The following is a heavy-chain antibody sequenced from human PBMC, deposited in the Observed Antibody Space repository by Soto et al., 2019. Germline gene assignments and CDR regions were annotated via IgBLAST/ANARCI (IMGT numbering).Heavy chain of an antibody. D-gene: IGHD6-19*01. Sequence: GGSLRLSCAASGFTFSSSAMHWVRQAPGKGLEWVAVIWYDGSNKYYADSVKGRFTISRDNSKNTLYLQMNSLRAEDTAVYYCARDRVAGHDAFDIWGQGTMVTVSS. CDR3: ARDRVAGHDAFDI. J-gene: IGHJ3*02. V-gene: IGHV3-33*08. CDR2: IWYDGSNK. CDR1: GFTFSSSA.